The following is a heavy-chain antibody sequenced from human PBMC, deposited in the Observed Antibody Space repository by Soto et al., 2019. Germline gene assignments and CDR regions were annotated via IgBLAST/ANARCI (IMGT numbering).Heavy chain of an antibody. CDR3: ARDGRAAGIYYYYGMDV. V-gene: IGHV1-46*01. Sequence: ASVKVSCKASGYTFTSYYMHWVRQAPGQGLEWMGIINPSGGSTSYAQKFQGRVTMTRDTSTSTVYMELSSLRSEDTAVYYCARDGRAAGIYYYYGMDVWGKGTTVTVSS. CDR2: INPSGGST. J-gene: IGHJ6*04. D-gene: IGHD6-13*01. CDR1: GYTFTSYY.